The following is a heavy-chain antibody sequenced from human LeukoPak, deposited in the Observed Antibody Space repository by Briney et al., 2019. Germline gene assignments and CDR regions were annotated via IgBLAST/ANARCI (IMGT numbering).Heavy chain of an antibody. D-gene: IGHD4-17*01. CDR3: AKDRGVTIDYYYYYMDV. CDR1: GFSFSTYA. V-gene: IGHV3-23*01. Sequence: GGSLRLSCAASGFSFSTYAMTWVRQAPGKGLEWVSVISGRGDSTYYADSVKGRFSISRDNSKNTVYLQMNSLSAGDTALYYCAKDRGVTIDYYYYYMDVWGEGTTVTVSS. J-gene: IGHJ6*03. CDR2: ISGRGDST.